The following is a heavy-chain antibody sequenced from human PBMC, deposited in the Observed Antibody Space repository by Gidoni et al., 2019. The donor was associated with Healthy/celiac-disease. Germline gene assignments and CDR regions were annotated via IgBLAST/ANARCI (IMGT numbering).Heavy chain of an antibody. CDR1: GLTVSDNY. V-gene: IGHV3-66*01. Sequence: EVQLLVSGGGVVQPGGSLRLSCAASGLTVSDNYMSWLRQAPGKGLEWVSMIYAVGTTYYLDSVKGRFTISRDNSKNTLYLQMNSLRAEDTAVYYCVRWSGIFYDHWGPGTLVTVSS. J-gene: IGHJ5*02. CDR3: VRWSGIFYDH. CDR2: IYAVGTT. D-gene: IGHD3-3*01.